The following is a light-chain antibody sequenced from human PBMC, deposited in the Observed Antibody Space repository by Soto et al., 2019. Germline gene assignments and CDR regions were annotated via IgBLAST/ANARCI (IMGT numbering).Light chain of an antibody. V-gene: IGLV1-44*01. CDR2: SNN. CDR3: AAWDDSLDGPV. CDR1: DSNIGSNT. Sequence: QSVLTQPPSASGTPGQRVTISCSGSDSNIGSNTVNWYQQFPGTAPRVLMYSNNQRPSGVPDRFSGSKSGTSVFLAISGLQSDDEADYYCAAWDDSLDGPVFGGGTKLTVL. J-gene: IGLJ3*02.